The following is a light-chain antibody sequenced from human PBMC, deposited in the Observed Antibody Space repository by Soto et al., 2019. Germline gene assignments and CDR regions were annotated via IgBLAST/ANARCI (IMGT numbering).Light chain of an antibody. CDR2: GAS. V-gene: IGKV3-15*01. J-gene: IGKJ4*01. Sequence: EIVMTQSPATLSVSPGERATLSCRASQSISSNLAWYQQKPGQAPRLLIYGASTRATGIPARFSGRGSGTEFTLTVSSLQSEEFAVYYCQQYDTWPPLTFGGGTKVEIK. CDR3: QQYDTWPPLT. CDR1: QSISSN.